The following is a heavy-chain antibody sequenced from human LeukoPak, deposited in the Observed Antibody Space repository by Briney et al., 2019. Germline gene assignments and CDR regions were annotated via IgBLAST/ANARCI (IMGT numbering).Heavy chain of an antibody. CDR3: ARHRAVVGGRTLFYYYYYMDV. J-gene: IGHJ6*03. CDR1: GYSFTSYW. D-gene: IGHD1-26*01. V-gene: IGHV5-51*01. Sequence: GESLKISCKGSGYSFTSYWIGWVRQMPGKGLEWMGIIYPGDSDTRYSPSFQGQVTISADKSISTAYLQWSSLKASDTAMYYRARHRAVVGGRTLFYYYYYMDVWGKGTTVTISS. CDR2: IYPGDSDT.